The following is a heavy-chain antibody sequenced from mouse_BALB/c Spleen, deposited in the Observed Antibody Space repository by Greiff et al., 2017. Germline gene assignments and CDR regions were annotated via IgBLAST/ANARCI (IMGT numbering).Heavy chain of an antibody. CDR1: GYSFTGYF. J-gene: IGHJ4*01. CDR3: GRAIYYGNYYYAMDY. Sequence: DVQLQESGPELVKPGASVKISCKASGYSFTGYFMNWVKQSHGKSLEWIGRINPYNGDTFYNQKFKGKATLTVDKSSSTAHMELLSLTSEDSAVYYCGRAIYYGNYYYAMDYWGQGTSVTVSS. D-gene: IGHD2-1*01. CDR2: INPYNGDT. V-gene: IGHV1-37*01.